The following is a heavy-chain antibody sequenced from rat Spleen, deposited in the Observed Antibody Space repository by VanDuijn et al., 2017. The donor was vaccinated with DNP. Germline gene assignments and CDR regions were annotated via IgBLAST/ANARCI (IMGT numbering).Heavy chain of an antibody. Sequence: EVQLVESGGGLVQPGRSLKLSCAASGFTFSDYAMAWVRQAPKKGLEWVATISYDGSRTYYRDSVKGRFTISRDNAKSTLYLQMDSLRSEDTATYYCARPQLGDWGQGVMVTVSS. CDR2: ISYDGSRT. J-gene: IGHJ2*01. CDR1: GFTFSDYA. D-gene: IGHD5-1*01. V-gene: IGHV5-7*01. CDR3: ARPQLGD.